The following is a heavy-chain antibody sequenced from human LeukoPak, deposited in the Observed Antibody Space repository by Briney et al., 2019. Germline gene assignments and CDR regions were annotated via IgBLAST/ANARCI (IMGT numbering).Heavy chain of an antibody. J-gene: IGHJ4*02. CDR3: AREVGKGSDY. Sequence: SETLSLTCTVSGGSISSSSYYWGWIRQPPGKGLEWIGSIYYSGSTYYNPSLKSRVTISVDTSKNQFSLKLSSVTAADTAVYYCAREVGKGSDYWGQGTLVTVSS. CDR1: GGSISSSSYY. CDR2: IYYSGST. V-gene: IGHV4-39*07.